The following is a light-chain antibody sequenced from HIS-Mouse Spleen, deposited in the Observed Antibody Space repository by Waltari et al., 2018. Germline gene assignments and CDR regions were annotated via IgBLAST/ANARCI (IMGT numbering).Light chain of an antibody. CDR3: QSYDSSIVV. CDR1: SGSIASHY. V-gene: IGLV6-57*02. J-gene: IGLJ2*01. Sequence: NFMLTQPHSVSESPGKTVTISCTGSSGSIASHYVQWYQQRPGSAPTTVIYEDNQRPSGVPDRFSGSIDSSSNSASLTISGLKTEDEADYYCQSYDSSIVVFGGGTKLTVL. CDR2: EDN.